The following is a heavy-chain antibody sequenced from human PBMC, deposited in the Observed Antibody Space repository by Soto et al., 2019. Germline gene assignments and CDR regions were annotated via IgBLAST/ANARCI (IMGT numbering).Heavy chain of an antibody. CDR2: ISSSGSLI. J-gene: IGHJ6*02. V-gene: IGHV3-11*01. CDR1: GFTFSDYY. CDR3: ASCPRPNGMDV. Sequence: NPGGSLRLSCAASGFTFSDYYMSWIRQAPGKGLEWVSYISSSGSLIYYADSVKGRFTISRDNAKKSLYLQMNSLRAEDTAVYYCASCPRPNGMDVWGQGTTVTVSS.